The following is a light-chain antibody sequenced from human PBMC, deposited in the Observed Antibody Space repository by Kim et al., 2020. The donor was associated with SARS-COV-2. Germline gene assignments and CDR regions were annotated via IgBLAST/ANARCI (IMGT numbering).Light chain of an antibody. V-gene: IGLV10-54*04. J-gene: IGLJ3*02. CDR2: RNN. CDR3: SAWDNRLSVWV. CDR1: SDNVGDQG. Sequence: QTAPLPCTGNSDNVGDQGAAWLQQHRGHPPKLLSYRNNNRPSGISEKFSASRSGNTASLTITGLQPEDEADYYCSAWDNRLSVWVFGGGTKLTVL.